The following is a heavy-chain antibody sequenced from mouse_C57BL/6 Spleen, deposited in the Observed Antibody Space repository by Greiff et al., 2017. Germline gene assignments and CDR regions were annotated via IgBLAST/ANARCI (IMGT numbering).Heavy chain of an antibody. V-gene: IGHV1-81*01. D-gene: IGHD2-3*01. CDR1: GYTFTSYG. Sequence: VQLQQSGAELARPGASVKLSCKASGYTFTSYGISWVKQRTGQGLEWIGEIYPSSGNAYYNEKFKGKATLTADKSSSTAYMELRSLTSEDSAVYFCARVYDGYPFDYWGQGTTLTVSS. CDR2: IYPSSGNA. J-gene: IGHJ2*01. CDR3: ARVYDGYPFDY.